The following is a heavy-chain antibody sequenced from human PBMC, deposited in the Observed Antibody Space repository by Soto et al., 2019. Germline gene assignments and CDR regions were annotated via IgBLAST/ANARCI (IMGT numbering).Heavy chain of an antibody. D-gene: IGHD1-26*01. CDR1: GFSVSSNY. Sequence: SLRLSCAISGFSVSSNYLSWVRQAPGKGLEWVSVHYSGGSTYYADSVQGRFTISRDKSNNTLYLQMRRVRAEDTAVYFCARHRHPRGTVGATSPLDPWGQGTQVTVSS. V-gene: IGHV3-53*01. CDR3: ARHRHPRGTVGATSPLDP. CDR2: HYSGGST. J-gene: IGHJ5*02.